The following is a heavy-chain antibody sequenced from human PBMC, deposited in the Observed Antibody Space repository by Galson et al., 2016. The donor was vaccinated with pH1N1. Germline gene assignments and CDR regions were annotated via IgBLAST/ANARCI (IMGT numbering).Heavy chain of an antibody. J-gene: IGHJ4*02. V-gene: IGHV1-46*01. D-gene: IGHD2-15*01. CDR1: GYIFTKYY. CDR2: MDPSGGTT. Sequence: SVKVSCKASGYIFTKYYMYWVRQARGLGREWMGVMDPSGGTTSYAQKFQGRVTMTSDTSTSTVYMELSSLRSEDTAVYYCAIDFREWSGGFCFSSRDHWGQGTLVTVSS. CDR3: AIDFREWSGGFCFSSRDH.